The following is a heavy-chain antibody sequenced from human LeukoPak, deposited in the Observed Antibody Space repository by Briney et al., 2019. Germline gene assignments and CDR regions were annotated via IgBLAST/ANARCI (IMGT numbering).Heavy chain of an antibody. CDR2: MTPNSGNT. Sequence: ASVKVSCKASNPFSRYGISWVRQATGPGLEWMGWMTPNSGNTGYAQKFQGRVTMTRNTSISTAYMELSSLRSEDTAVYYCARGENYYDSSGYYYRNWGQGTLVTVSS. CDR3: ARGENYYDSSGYYYRN. V-gene: IGHV1-8*01. CDR1: NPFSRYG. J-gene: IGHJ4*02. D-gene: IGHD3-22*01.